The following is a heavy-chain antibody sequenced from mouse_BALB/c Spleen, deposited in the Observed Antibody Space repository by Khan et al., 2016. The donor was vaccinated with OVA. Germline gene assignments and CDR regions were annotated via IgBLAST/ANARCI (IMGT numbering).Heavy chain of an antibody. D-gene: IGHD3-2*02. J-gene: IGHJ3*01. CDR1: GYAFTDYL. V-gene: IGHV1-54*03. Sequence: QVQLKQSGAELVRPGTSVKVSCKASGYAFTDYLIEWLKQRPGQGLEWIGVINPGSGDITYTEKFKDKATLTADKSSSTAYMQLTSLTSDDSAVYFCSRSGYGFGAYWGPGTLVTVSA. CDR3: SRSGYGFGAY. CDR2: INPGSGDI.